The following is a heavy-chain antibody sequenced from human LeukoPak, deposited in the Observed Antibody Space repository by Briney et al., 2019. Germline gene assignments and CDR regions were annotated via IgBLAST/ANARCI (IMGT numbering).Heavy chain of an antibody. J-gene: IGHJ2*01. CDR2: ISSSSDTI. CDR1: GFTFSSYS. Sequence: GGSLRLSCAASGFTFSSYSMNWVRQAPGKGLEWVSYISSSSDTIYYADSVKGRFTISRDNAKNSLYLQMNSLRVEDTAVYYCARDYGDIAAAGTLVWYFDLWGRGTLVTVSS. D-gene: IGHD6-13*01. V-gene: IGHV3-48*04. CDR3: ARDYGDIAAAGTLVWYFDL.